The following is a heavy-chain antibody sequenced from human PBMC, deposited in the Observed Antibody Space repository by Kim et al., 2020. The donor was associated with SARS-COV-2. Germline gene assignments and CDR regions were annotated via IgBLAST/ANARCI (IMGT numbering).Heavy chain of an antibody. V-gene: IGHV3-11*01. J-gene: IGHJ4*02. Sequence: GGSLRLSCAASGFTFSDYYMSWIRQAPGKGLEWVSYISSSGSTIYYADSVKGRFTISRDNAKNSLYLQMNSLRAEDTAVYYCARDGDPPSWRELLWFGGDYFDYWGQGTLATVSS. CDR2: ISSSGSTI. D-gene: IGHD3-10*01. CDR3: ARDGDPPSWRELLWFGGDYFDY. CDR1: GFTFSDYY.